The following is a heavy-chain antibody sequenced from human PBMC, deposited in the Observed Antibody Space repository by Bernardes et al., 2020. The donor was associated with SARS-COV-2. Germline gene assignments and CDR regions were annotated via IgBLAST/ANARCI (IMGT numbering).Heavy chain of an antibody. J-gene: IGHJ4*02. Sequence: GGSLRLSCAASGFTFGRYGMHWVRQAPGKGLEWVAVISSDGLTDYYADSVKGRFTISRDNSKNTLYLQMNSLRAEDTAMYYCASPNPSLFYAYWGQGTLVTVSS. CDR1: GFTFGRYG. CDR3: ASPNPSLFYAY. CDR2: ISSDGLTD. V-gene: IGHV3-30*03. D-gene: IGHD3-16*01.